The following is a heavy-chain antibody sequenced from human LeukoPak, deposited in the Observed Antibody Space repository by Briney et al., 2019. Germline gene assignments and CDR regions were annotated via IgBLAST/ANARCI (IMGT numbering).Heavy chain of an antibody. CDR1: GDSISSAGYY. D-gene: IGHD5-12*01. CDR3: ARGVATNGNFDY. J-gene: IGHJ4*02. Sequence: SETLSLTCTVSGDSISSAGYYWSWIRQHPWKGLEWIGYIYNSASTYYNPYLRSRVSISIDTSKNQFSLRLSSVNVADTAVYYCARGVATNGNFDYWGQGSRVTVSS. CDR2: IYNSAST. V-gene: IGHV4-31*03.